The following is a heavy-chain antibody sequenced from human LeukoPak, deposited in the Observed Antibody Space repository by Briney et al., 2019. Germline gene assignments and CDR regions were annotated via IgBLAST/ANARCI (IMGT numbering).Heavy chain of an antibody. CDR3: ARAGRVITMVRGVITLWFDP. CDR1: GGSISRGGYS. Sequence: SQTLSLTCAVSGGSISRGGYSWSWIRQPPGKGLEWIAYIYHSGSTYYNPSLKSRVTISVDRSMNQFSLKLSSVTAADRAVYYCARAGRVITMVRGVITLWFDPWGQGTLVTVSS. V-gene: IGHV4-30-2*01. CDR2: IYHSGST. J-gene: IGHJ5*02. D-gene: IGHD3-10*01.